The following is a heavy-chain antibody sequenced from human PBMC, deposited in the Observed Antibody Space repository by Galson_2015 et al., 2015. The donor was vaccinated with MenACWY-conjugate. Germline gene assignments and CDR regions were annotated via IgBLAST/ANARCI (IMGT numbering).Heavy chain of an antibody. CDR3: ARDEGGLRLSFFDF. D-gene: IGHD2/OR15-2a*01. V-gene: IGHV3-11*06. CDR1: GFPFNTYY. J-gene: IGHJ4*02. Sequence: SLRLSCAASGFPFNTYYINLIRQAPGKGLEWIAYIDRSGAKTHYADSVKGRFNVSRDNTKNILFLQMNSLRVEDTAVYYCARDEGGLRLSFFDFWGQGALVTVSS. CDR2: IDRSGAKT.